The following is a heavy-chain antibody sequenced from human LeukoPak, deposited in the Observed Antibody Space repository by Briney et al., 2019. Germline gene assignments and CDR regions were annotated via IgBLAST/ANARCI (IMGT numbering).Heavy chain of an antibody. D-gene: IGHD6-19*01. CDR2: ISWNSGTI. CDR1: GFTFDDYA. CDR3: AKATYSSGWYSTFDY. V-gene: IGHV3-9*01. Sequence: GGSLRLSCAASGFTFDDYAMHWVWQAPGKGLEWVSGISWNSGTIGYADSVKGRFTISRDNAKNSLYLQVNSLRAEDTALYYCAKATYSSGWYSTFDYWGQGTLVTVSS. J-gene: IGHJ4*02.